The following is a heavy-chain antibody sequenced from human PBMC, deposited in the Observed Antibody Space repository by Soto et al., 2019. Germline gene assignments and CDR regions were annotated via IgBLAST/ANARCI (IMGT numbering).Heavy chain of an antibody. D-gene: IGHD2-8*01. CDR2: INPNSGGT. CDR3: ARDKGYCTNGVCYTLDY. Sequence: ASVKVSCKASGYTFTGYYMHWLRQAPGQGLEWMGWINPNSGGTNYAQKFQGRVTMTRDTSISTAYMELSRLRSDDTAVYYCARDKGYCTNGVCYTLDYWGQGTLVTVSS. J-gene: IGHJ4*02. CDR1: GYTFTGYY. V-gene: IGHV1-2*02.